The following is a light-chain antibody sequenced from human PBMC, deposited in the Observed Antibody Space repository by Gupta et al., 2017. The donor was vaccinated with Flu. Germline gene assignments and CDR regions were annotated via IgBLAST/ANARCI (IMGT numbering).Light chain of an antibody. J-gene: IGKJ5*01. CDR1: QGISSY. CDR3: QQYYSYPSIT. CDR2: AAS. Sequence: AIRMTQSPSSFSASTGDRVTITCRASQGISSYLAWYQQKPGKAPKLLIYAASTLQSGVPSSFSGSGSGTDFTLTISCLQSEDFATYYCQQYYSYPSITFGQGTRLEIK. V-gene: IGKV1-8*01.